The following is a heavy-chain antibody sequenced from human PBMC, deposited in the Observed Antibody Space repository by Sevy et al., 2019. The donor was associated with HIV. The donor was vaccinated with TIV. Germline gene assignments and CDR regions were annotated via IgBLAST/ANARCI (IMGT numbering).Heavy chain of an antibody. CDR3: ARGRWAVDSNAYLN. J-gene: IGHJ3*01. V-gene: IGHV3-11*01. Sequence: GGSLRLSCAASGFTFSDYYMNWIRQAPGKGLEWVSYISSSGTTIYYADSAKGRFTISRDNAKNSLYLQMNSLGVEDTAVYYGARGRWAVDSNAYLNWGQGTMVTVSS. D-gene: IGHD3-22*01. CDR1: GFTFSDYY. CDR2: ISSSGTTI.